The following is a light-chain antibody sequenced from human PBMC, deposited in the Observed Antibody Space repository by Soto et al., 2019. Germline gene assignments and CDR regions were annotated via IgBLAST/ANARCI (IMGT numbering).Light chain of an antibody. J-gene: IGKJ1*01. V-gene: IGKV1-5*03. CDR2: KAS. CDR1: HSFNSW. Sequence: DIQMTQSPSTLSASVGDRVKITCRASHSFNSWLAWSQQKPGKAPNVLISKASSGVPSKFSGSGSGTQCTLTISSVQPDAFATYHCQQYNTWWTFGQGTKVEIK. CDR3: QQYNTWWT.